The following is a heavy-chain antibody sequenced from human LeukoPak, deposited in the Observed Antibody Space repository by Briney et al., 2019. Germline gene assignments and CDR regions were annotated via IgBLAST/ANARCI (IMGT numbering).Heavy chain of an antibody. CDR2: ISSSSSYI. D-gene: IGHD3-22*01. CDR3: ARGLKDAFDI. CDR1: GFTFSSYI. V-gene: IGHV3-21*01. Sequence: GGSLRLSCAASGFTFSSYIMNWVRQAPGKGLECVSSISSSSSYIYYADSVKGRFTISRDNAKNSLYLQMNSLRAEDTAVYYCARGLKDAFDIWGQGTMVTVSS. J-gene: IGHJ3*02.